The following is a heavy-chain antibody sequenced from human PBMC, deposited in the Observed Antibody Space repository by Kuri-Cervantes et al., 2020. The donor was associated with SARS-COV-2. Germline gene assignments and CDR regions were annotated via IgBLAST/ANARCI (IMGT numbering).Heavy chain of an antibody. CDR3: AKDVYQYSSGWYCYMDV. D-gene: IGHD6-19*01. CDR2: ISSTSGNYI. CDR1: GVNFSDYY. J-gene: IGHJ6*03. V-gene: IGHV3-11*04. Sequence: GGSLRLSCAASGVNFSDYYMSWIRQAPEKGLEWVAHISSTSGNYIYYADSVKGRFTISRDNAKKSLYLQMNSVRAEDTAVYYCAKDVYQYSSGWYCYMDVWGKGTTVTVSS.